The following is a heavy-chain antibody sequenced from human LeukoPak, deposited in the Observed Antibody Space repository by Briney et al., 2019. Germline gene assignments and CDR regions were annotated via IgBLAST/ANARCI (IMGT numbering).Heavy chain of an antibody. V-gene: IGHV4-59*01. Sequence: SETLSLTCTVSGGSISSYYWSWIRQPPGKGLEWIGYIYYSGSTNYNPSLKSRVTISVDTSKNQFSLKLSSVTAADTAVYHCARIGLERRDRYYYGMDVWGQGTTVTVSS. J-gene: IGHJ6*02. D-gene: IGHD1-1*01. CDR2: IYYSGST. CDR1: GGSISSYY. CDR3: ARIGLERRDRYYYGMDV.